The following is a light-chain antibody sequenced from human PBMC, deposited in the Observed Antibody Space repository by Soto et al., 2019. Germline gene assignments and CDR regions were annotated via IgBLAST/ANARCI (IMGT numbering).Light chain of an antibody. CDR2: KAS. V-gene: IGKV1-5*03. CDR3: QQYDTYWT. J-gene: IGKJ1*01. CDR1: QSISSW. Sequence: DIQMTQSPSTLSASVGDRVIITCRASQSISSWLAWYRQKPGKAPKLLIYKASTLESGVPSRFSGSGSGTDFTLTISSLQPDDFATYYCQQYDTYWTFGQGTKVEIK.